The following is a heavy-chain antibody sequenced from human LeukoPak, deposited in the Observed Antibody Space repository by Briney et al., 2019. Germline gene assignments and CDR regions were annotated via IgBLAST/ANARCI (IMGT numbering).Heavy chain of an antibody. CDR3: ARDPGVVAFHYFDY. Sequence: GGSLRLSCAASGFTFSSYGMHWVRQAPGKGLEWVSAIGGSGGSTYYADSLKGRFTISRENSKNTRYLQMTSLRAEATALYSCARDPGVVAFHYFDYWGQGTLVTVSS. CDR2: IGGSGGST. V-gene: IGHV3-23*01. CDR1: GFTFSSYG. D-gene: IGHD3-3*01. J-gene: IGHJ4*02.